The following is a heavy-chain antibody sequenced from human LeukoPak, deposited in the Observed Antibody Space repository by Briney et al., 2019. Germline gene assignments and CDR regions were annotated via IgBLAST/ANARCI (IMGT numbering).Heavy chain of an antibody. J-gene: IGHJ4*02. CDR2: IYYSGST. CDR3: ARHTYYDFWSGYLDY. CDR1: GGSISSYY. D-gene: IGHD3-3*01. V-gene: IGHV4-39*01. Sequence: SETLSLTCTVSGGSISSYYWGWIRQPPGKGLEWIGSIYYSGSTHYNPSLKSRVTISVDTSKNQFSLKLSSVTAADTAVYYCARHTYYDFWSGYLDYWGQGTLVTVSS.